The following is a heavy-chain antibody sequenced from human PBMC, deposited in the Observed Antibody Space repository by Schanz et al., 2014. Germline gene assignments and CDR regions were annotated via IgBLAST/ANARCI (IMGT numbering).Heavy chain of an antibody. CDR1: GFTLSNSD. J-gene: IGHJ4*02. V-gene: IGHV3-13*01. D-gene: IGHD2-2*01. CDR3: AKDSTHIDIVLVPTAIDY. CDR2: IGYLGDT. Sequence: VQLVESGGGVVQPGGSLRLSCAASGFTLSNSDMHWVRQGTGKGLEWVSTIGYLGDTYYPDSVKGRFTVSRDNSKNTLYLHMNTLRSEDTAVYYCAKDSTHIDIVLVPTAIDYWGQGTLVTVSS.